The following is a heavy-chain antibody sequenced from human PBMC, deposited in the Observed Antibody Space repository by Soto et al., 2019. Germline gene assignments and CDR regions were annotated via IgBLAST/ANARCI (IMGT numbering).Heavy chain of an antibody. Sequence: QVQLVQSGAEVKKPGASVKVSCKASGYTFTSYDINWVRQATGQGLEWMGWMNPNSGNTGYAQKFQGRVTRTRNTSISTAYMELSSLRSEDTAVYYCARVRDYYGSGSYSNEVDYWGQGPLVTVSS. CDR1: GYTFTSYD. CDR2: MNPNSGNT. CDR3: ARVRDYYGSGSYSNEVDY. D-gene: IGHD3-10*01. J-gene: IGHJ4*02. V-gene: IGHV1-8*01.